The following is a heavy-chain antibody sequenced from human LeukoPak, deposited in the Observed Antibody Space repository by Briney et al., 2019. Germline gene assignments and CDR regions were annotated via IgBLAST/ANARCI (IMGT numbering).Heavy chain of an antibody. D-gene: IGHD3-22*01. CDR1: GGTFSSYA. V-gene: IGHV1-69*13. J-gene: IGHJ4*02. CDR2: IIPILGTA. CDR3: ARETLYYDSSGCYDY. Sequence: GASVKVSCKASGGTFSSYAISWVRQAPGQGLEWMGGIIPILGTANYAQKFQGRVTITADESTSTAYMELSSLRSEDTAVYYCARETLYYDSSGCYDYWGQGTLVTVSS.